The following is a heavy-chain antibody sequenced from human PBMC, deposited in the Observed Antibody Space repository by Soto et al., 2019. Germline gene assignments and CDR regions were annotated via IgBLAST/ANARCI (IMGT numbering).Heavy chain of an antibody. CDR2: ISAYNGNT. J-gene: IGHJ4*02. Sequence: ASVKVSCKASGYAFTSYGISWVRQAPGQGLEWMGWISAYNGNTKYAQKLQGRVTMTTDTSTSTAYMELRSLRSDDTAVYYCARDAAIGMNDYWGQGTLVTVSS. CDR3: ARDAAIGMNDY. CDR1: GYAFTSYG. V-gene: IGHV1-18*01. D-gene: IGHD1-20*01.